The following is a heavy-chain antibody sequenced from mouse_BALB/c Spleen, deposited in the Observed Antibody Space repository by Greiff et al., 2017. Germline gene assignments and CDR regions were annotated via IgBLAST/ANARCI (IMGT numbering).Heavy chain of an antibody. V-gene: IGHV1-69*02. J-gene: IGHJ2*01. CDR2: IDPSDSYT. Sequence: QVQLQQPGAELVKPGASVKLSCKASGYTFTSYWMHWVKQRPGQGLEWIGEIDPSDSYTNYNQKFKGKATLTVDKSSSTAYMQLSSLTSEDSAVYYCARWSTTAYFDNWGQGTTLTVSS. CDR3: ARWSTTAYFDN. CDR1: GYTFTSYW. D-gene: IGHD1-2*01.